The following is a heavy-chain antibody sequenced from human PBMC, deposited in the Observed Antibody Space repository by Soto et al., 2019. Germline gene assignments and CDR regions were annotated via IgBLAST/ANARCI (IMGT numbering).Heavy chain of an antibody. J-gene: IGHJ4*02. CDR1: GVSISSYY. V-gene: IGHV4-59*01. CDR3: ARARGGYYDY. D-gene: IGHD3-22*01. Sequence: QVQLQESGPGLVKPSETLSLTCTVSGVSISSYYWSWIRQPPGKGLEWIGYIYYGGSTNYNPSLKSRVTISLDTSKNQFSLKLSSVTAADTAVYYCARARGGYYDYWGQGTLVTVSS. CDR2: IYYGGST.